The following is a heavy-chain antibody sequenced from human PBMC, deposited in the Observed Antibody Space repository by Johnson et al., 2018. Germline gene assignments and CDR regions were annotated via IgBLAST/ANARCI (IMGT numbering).Heavy chain of an antibody. Sequence: EVQLVESGGGLVQPGRSLRLSCAASGFTFGDYAMHWVRQAPGKGLEWVSGISWNSGSLGYADSVKGRFNISRDNVKNSLYLQMINLRAEDTALYYCVKDLRFGYGYGTGGFHVWGQGTMVTVSS. CDR2: ISWNSGSL. D-gene: IGHD5-18*01. J-gene: IGHJ3*01. CDR1: GFTFGDYA. V-gene: IGHV3-9*01. CDR3: VKDLRFGYGYGTGGFHV.